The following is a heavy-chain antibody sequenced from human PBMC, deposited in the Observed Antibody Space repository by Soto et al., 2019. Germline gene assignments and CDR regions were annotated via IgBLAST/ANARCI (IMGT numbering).Heavy chain of an antibody. CDR2: IRSKAYGGTT. D-gene: IGHD6-13*01. Sequence: GGSMRLSCTASGCTFGDYAMSWFRQATEKGLERVGFIRSKAYGGTTEYDASVKGRFTISRDDSKSIAYLHINSLKTEDTAVYYCTRASSSWYFRMSDYWGQGTLVTVSS. CDR1: GCTFGDYA. J-gene: IGHJ4*02. CDR3: TRASSSWYFRMSDY. V-gene: IGHV3-49*03.